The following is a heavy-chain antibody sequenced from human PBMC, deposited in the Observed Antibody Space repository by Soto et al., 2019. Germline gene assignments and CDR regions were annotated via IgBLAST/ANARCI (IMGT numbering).Heavy chain of an antibody. CDR3: ARDLGGDSEFDY. CDR2: IIPIFGTA. D-gene: IGHD4-17*01. Sequence: GASVKVSCKASGGTFSSYAISWGRQAPGQGLEWMGGIIPIFGTANYAQKFQGRVTITADESTSTAYMELSSLRSEDTAVYYCARDLGGDSEFDYWGKGTLVTVSS. J-gene: IGHJ4*02. CDR1: GGTFSSYA. V-gene: IGHV1-69*13.